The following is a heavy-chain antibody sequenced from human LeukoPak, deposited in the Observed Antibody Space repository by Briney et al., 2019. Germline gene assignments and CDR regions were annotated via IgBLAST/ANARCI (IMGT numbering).Heavy chain of an antibody. J-gene: IGHJ3*02. Sequence: ASVKVSCKASGYTFTSYGISWVRQAPGQGLERMGWISAYNGNTNYAQKFQGRVTMTTDTSTSTAYMELRSLRSDDTAVYYCARDRYDFWSGYFARYNWNYEDDAFDIWGQGTMVTVSS. D-gene: IGHD3-3*01. CDR1: GYTFTSYG. CDR2: ISAYNGNT. V-gene: IGHV1-18*01. CDR3: ARDRYDFWSGYFARYNWNYEDDAFDI.